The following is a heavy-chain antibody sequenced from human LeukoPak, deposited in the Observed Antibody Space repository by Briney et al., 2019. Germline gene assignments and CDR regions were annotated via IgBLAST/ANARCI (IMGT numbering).Heavy chain of an antibody. Sequence: SETLSLTCAVSGGSISSGGYSWSWIRQPPGKGLEWIGYIYHSGSTYYNPSLKSRVTISVDTSKNQFSLKLSSVTAADTAVYYCAGGSGASAHYFDYWGQGTLVTVSS. CDR1: GGSISSGGYS. CDR3: AGGSGASAHYFDY. D-gene: IGHD3-10*01. CDR2: IYHSGST. J-gene: IGHJ4*02. V-gene: IGHV4-30-2*01.